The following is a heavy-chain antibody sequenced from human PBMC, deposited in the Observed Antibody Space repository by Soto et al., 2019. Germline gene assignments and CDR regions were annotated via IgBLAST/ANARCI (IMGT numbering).Heavy chain of an antibody. Sequence: EVQLLESGGGLVQPGGSLRLSCVASGFTFSAYDMNWVRQAPGKGLEWVSVVNGNGGSTYYADSVKGRFTISRDDSKNTVYLQMNSLRAEDTAVYYCRAYTYGKGVDYWGQGTLVTVSS. CDR1: GFTFSAYD. V-gene: IGHV3-23*01. CDR3: RAYTYGKGVDY. D-gene: IGHD5-18*01. J-gene: IGHJ4*02. CDR2: VNGNGGST.